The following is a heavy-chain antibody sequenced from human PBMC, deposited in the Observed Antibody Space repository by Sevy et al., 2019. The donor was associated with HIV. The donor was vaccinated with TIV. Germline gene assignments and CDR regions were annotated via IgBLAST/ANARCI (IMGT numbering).Heavy chain of an antibody. CDR1: GFTFSSYA. CDR2: FSGSGGST. J-gene: IGHJ4*02. CDR3: AKDRGSLLWAYYFDY. Sequence: GGSLRLSCAASGFTFSSYAMSWVRQAPGKGLEWVSAFSGSGGSTYYADSVKGRFTISRDNSKNTLYLQMNSLRAEDTAVYYCAKDRGSLLWAYYFDYWGQGTLVTVSS. V-gene: IGHV3-23*01. D-gene: IGHD3-10*01.